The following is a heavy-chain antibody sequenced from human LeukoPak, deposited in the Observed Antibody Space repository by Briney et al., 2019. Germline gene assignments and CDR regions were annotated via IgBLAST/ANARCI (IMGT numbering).Heavy chain of an antibody. V-gene: IGHV3-7*01. CDR1: GFTFSSHY. J-gene: IGHJ4*02. Sequence: GGSLRLSCAASGFTFSSHYMSWVRQAPGKGLEWVANIKQDGSDKYYVDSVKGRFTISRDNAKNSLFLQMNSLRAEDTAVYYCARSPRGALFDYWGQGTLVTVSS. CDR3: ARSPRGALFDY. CDR2: IKQDGSDK.